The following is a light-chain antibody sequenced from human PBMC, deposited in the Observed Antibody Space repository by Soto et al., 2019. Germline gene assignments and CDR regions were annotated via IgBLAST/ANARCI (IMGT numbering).Light chain of an antibody. Sequence: QSALTQPPSAFGSPGQSVTISCTGTSSDVGGYNYVSWYQQHPGKVPKLLIYEVSKRPSGVPDRFSGSKSGNTASLTVSGLQAEDEADFYCTSYSGSSNNLVFGGGTQLTVL. V-gene: IGLV2-8*01. CDR1: SSDVGGYNY. J-gene: IGLJ2*01. CDR3: TSYSGSSNNLV. CDR2: EVS.